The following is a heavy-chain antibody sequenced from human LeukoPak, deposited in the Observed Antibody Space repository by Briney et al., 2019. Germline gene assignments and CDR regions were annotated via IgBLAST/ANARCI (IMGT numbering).Heavy chain of an antibody. CDR2: ISSSSSYI. D-gene: IGHD2-15*01. Sequence: PGGSLRLSCAASGFTFSSYSMNWARQAPGKGLEWVSSISSSSSYIYYADSVKGRFTISRDNAKNSLYLQMNSLRAEDTAVYYCARVGLVVAAPDYWGQGTLVTVSS. CDR1: GFTFSSYS. V-gene: IGHV3-21*01. CDR3: ARVGLVVAAPDY. J-gene: IGHJ4*02.